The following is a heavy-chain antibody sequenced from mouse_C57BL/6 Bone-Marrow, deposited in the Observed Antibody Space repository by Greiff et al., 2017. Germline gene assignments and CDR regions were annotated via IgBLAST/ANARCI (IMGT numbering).Heavy chain of an antibody. CDR2: IGPGSGST. J-gene: IGHJ2*01. D-gene: IGHD3-2*02. Sequence: VQLQQSGAELVKPGASVKISCKASGYTFTDYYINWVKQRPGQGLEWIGKIGPGSGSTYYNKKFKGKATLTADKSSSTAYMQLSSLTSEDSAVYFCATELRPHYFDYWGQGTTLTVSS. CDR3: ATELRPHYFDY. V-gene: IGHV1-77*01. CDR1: GYTFTDYY.